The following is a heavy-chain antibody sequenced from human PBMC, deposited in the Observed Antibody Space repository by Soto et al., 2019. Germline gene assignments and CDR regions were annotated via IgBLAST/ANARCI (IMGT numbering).Heavy chain of an antibody. J-gene: IGHJ4*02. V-gene: IGHV1-18*01. Sequence: ASVKVSCKTSGYIFTNYGVAWVRQAPGQGLELVAWISGYNGYPKHTQKFQGRVTVTTDTTTRTGYMELRNLRSDDTAVYYCARASADALYDFWGQGTRVTVSS. CDR1: GYIFTNYG. D-gene: IGHD6-13*01. CDR2: ISGYNGYP. CDR3: ARASADALYDF.